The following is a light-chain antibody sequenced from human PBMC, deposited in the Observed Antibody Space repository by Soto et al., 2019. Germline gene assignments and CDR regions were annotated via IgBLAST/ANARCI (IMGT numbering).Light chain of an antibody. CDR1: QSVRSN. V-gene: IGKV3-15*01. CDR2: GAS. CDR3: HQYNMWPPLI. J-gene: IGKJ4*01. Sequence: EIVMTQSPATLSLSPGESATLSFMASQSVRSNLAWYQQKPGQAPRLLIYGASTRATGIPARFSGSGSGTEFTLTISSLQSEDFAVYYCHQYNMWPPLIFGGGTKVDIK.